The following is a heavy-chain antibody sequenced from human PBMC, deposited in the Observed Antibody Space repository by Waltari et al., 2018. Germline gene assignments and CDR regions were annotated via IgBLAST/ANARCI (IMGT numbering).Heavy chain of an antibody. CDR3: ARDHHSDCPGGVCFHFDY. V-gene: IGHV1-2*06. D-gene: IGHD2-8*02. Sequence: QVQLVQSGAEVKKPGASVKVSCKTSGYTFTGFYIYWMRQDTGQGLEYMGRINPDSGATDYAQKFEGRLTMTRDTSINTAYMEMSSLTPDDTAVFYCARDHHSDCPGGVCFHFDYWGQGTLVIVSS. CDR2: INPDSGAT. J-gene: IGHJ4*02. CDR1: GYTFTGFY.